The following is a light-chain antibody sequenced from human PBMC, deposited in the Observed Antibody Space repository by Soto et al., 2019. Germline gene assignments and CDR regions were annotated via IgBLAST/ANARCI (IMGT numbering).Light chain of an antibody. J-gene: IGKJ5*01. CDR3: QQSYTALSIT. CDR1: ESINRH. V-gene: IGKV1-39*01. CDR2: AAS. Sequence: DIQMTQSPSSLSASVGDRVTITCRASESINRHLNWYQQQPGRAPKLLIYAASSLQNGVPSRFRGGGSGTDFTLIITNLPPEDFATYSCQQSYTALSITFGQGTRLEIK.